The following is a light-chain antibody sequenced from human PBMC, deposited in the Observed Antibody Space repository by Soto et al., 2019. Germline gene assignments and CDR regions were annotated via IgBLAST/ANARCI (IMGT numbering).Light chain of an antibody. J-gene: IGKJ4*01. CDR3: QQYGNSPPLT. V-gene: IGKV3-20*01. CDR1: QSVSSH. Sequence: EIVLKQSPGTLSLSPGERATLSCRASQSVSSHLAWYQQRPGQAPRLLIYGASSRATGIPDRFSGSGSGTDFTLTISRLEPEDFALYYCQQYGNSPPLTFGGGTKVDIK. CDR2: GAS.